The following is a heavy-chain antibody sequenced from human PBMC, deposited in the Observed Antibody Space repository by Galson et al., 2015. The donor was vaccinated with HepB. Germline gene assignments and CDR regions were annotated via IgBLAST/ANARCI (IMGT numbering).Heavy chain of an antibody. CDR1: RGTFSSYA. Sequence: SVTVSRQPSRGTFSSYAISWVRQAPGQGLEWMGRMNLFLGIENYAQMFQGRVTITADKSTSTACMELSSLRSEDTAVYYCARAPLFIGVASGFYFDYWGQGTLVTVSS. CDR2: MNLFLGIE. D-gene: IGHD6-19*01. J-gene: IGHJ4*02. CDR3: ARAPLFIGVASGFYFDY. V-gene: IGHV1-69*04.